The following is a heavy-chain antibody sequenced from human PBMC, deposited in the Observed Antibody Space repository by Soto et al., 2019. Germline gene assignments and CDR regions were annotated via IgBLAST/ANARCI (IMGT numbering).Heavy chain of an antibody. CDR2: IWYDGSNK. D-gene: IGHD6-13*01. CDR3: ARDYSSSWYGGDY. Sequence: QVQLVESGGGVVQPGRSLRLSCAASGFTFSSYGMHWVRQAPGKGLEWVAVIWYDGSNKYYADSVKGRFTISRDNSQNTLYLQMNSLRAEDTAVYYCARDYSSSWYGGDYWGQGTLVTVSS. J-gene: IGHJ4*02. CDR1: GFTFSSYG. V-gene: IGHV3-33*01.